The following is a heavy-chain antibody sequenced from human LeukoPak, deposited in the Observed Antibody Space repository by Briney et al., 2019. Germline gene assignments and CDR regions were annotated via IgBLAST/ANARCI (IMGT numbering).Heavy chain of an antibody. Sequence: GASVKVSCKASGYTFTSYGISWVRQAPGQGLEWMGWISAYNGNTNYAQKLQGRVTMTTDTSTSTAYMELRSLRSDDTAVYYCARAILNYDILTGYHPLIDYWGQGTLVTVSS. J-gene: IGHJ4*02. D-gene: IGHD3-9*01. CDR2: ISAYNGNT. CDR1: GYTFTSYG. V-gene: IGHV1-18*01. CDR3: ARAILNYDILTGYHPLIDY.